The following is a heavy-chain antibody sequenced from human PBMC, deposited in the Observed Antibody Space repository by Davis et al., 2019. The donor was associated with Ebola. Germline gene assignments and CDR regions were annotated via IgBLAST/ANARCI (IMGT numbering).Heavy chain of an antibody. Sequence: SVKVSCKASGGTFSSYAISWVRQAPGQGLEWMGRIIPILGIANYAQKFQGRVTITADKSTSTAYMELSSLRAEDTAVYYCARVKIGYSLRWFDPWGQGTLVTVSS. CDR1: GGTFSSYA. D-gene: IGHD5-18*01. J-gene: IGHJ5*02. V-gene: IGHV1-69*04. CDR3: ARVKIGYSLRWFDP. CDR2: IIPILGIA.